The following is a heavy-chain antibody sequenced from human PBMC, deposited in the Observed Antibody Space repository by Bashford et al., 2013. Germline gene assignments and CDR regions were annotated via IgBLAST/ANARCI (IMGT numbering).Heavy chain of an antibody. D-gene: IGHD2-15*01. CDR2: ITGSGVIT. V-gene: IGHV3-23*01. Sequence: GGSLRLSCVASGFTFETYSMAWVRQAPGKGLEWVSGITGSGVITDDADSVRGRFTISRDTSKRTLYLQMSRLTVEDTAVYYCAKGGADSLNHYFDPWGQGTLVTVSS. CDR3: AKGGADSLNHYFDP. J-gene: IGHJ4*02. CDR1: GFTFETYS.